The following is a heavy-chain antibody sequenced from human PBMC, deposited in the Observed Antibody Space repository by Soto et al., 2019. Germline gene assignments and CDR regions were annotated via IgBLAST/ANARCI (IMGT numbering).Heavy chain of an antibody. J-gene: IGHJ4*02. CDR3: ARDQSPLTTYDSSGGIDY. V-gene: IGHV3-48*03. CDR2: ISSSGSTI. Sequence: PGGFLRLSCAASGFTFSGYEMNWVRQAPGKGLEWVSYISSSGSTIYYADSVKGRFTISRDNAKNSLYLQMNSLRAEDTAVYYCARDQSPLTTYDSSGGIDYWGQGTLVTVSS. CDR1: GFTFSGYE. D-gene: IGHD3-22*01.